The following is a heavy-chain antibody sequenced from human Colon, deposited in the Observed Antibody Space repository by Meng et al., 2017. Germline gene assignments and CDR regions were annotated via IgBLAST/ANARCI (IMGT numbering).Heavy chain of an antibody. Sequence: GESLKISCKGSGYSFSSYWIGWLRQTPGKGPDWMGNIFPADPDTRYSPSFQGQVTSSVDKSISTAYLQWSSLEASDSAIYYCARLRDYGDDRAFAYWGQGNLVTVSS. CDR3: ARLRDYGDDRAFAY. J-gene: IGHJ4*02. V-gene: IGHV5-51*01. CDR1: GYSFSSYW. D-gene: IGHD4/OR15-4a*01. CDR2: IFPADPDT.